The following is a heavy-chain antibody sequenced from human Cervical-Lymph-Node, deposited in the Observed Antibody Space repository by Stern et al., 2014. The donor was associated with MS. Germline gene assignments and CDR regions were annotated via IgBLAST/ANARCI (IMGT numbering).Heavy chain of an antibody. CDR3: ARGELKEGLVRGMDV. V-gene: IGHV1-69*01. CDR1: GGTFSSYA. CDR2: IIPIFGTA. J-gene: IGHJ6*02. D-gene: IGHD1-26*01. Sequence: QVQLGQSGAEVQKPGSSVKVSCQASGGTFSSYAISWVRQAPGQGLEWMGWIIPIFGTANYAQKFQGRVTITADESTSTAYMELSSLRSEDTAVYYCARGELKEGLVRGMDVWGQGTTVTVSS.